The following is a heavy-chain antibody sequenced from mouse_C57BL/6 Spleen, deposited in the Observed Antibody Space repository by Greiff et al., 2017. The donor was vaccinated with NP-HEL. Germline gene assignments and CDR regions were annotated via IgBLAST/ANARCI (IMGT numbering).Heavy chain of an antibody. J-gene: IGHJ2*01. CDR3: ARREFITTVVADY. CDR2: INPSTGGT. CDR1: GYSFTGYY. D-gene: IGHD1-1*01. V-gene: IGHV1-42*01. Sequence: EVQGVESGPELVKPGASVKISCKASGYSFTGYYMNWVKQSPEKSLEWIGEINPSTGGTTYNQKFKAKATLTVDKSSSTAYMQLKSLTSEDSAVYYCARREFITTVVADYWGQGTTLTVSS.